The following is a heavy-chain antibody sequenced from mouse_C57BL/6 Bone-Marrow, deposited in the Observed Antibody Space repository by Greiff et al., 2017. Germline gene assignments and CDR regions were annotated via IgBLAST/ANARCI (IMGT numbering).Heavy chain of an antibody. CDR1: GYTFTSYD. Sequence: QVQLQQSGPELVKPGASVKLSCKASGYTFTSYDINWLKQRPGQGLEWFGWIYTRDGSTKYNEKFKGKATLTVDTSSSTAYMELHSLTSEDSVVYFCARLEFDGSSGDWYFDVWGTGTTVTVSS. D-gene: IGHD1-1*01. J-gene: IGHJ1*03. V-gene: IGHV1-85*01. CDR3: ARLEFDGSSGDWYFDV. CDR2: IYTRDGST.